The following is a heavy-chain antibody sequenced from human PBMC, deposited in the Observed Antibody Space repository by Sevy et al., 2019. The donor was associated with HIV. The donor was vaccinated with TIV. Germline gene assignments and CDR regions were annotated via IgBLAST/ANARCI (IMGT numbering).Heavy chain of an antibody. Sequence: GESLKISCKGSGYSFTNYWIAWVRQMPGKGLEWMGIIYPGDSGTRYNPSFQGQVTISADKSMNTAYLQWGSLKASDTAMYYCARRSSGAIWYFDLWGRGTLVTVSS. J-gene: IGHJ2*01. D-gene: IGHD3-10*01. CDR2: IYPGDSGT. CDR3: ARRSSGAIWYFDL. CDR1: GYSFTNYW. V-gene: IGHV5-51*01.